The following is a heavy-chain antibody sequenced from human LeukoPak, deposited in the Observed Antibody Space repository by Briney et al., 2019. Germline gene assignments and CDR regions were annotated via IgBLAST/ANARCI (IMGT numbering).Heavy chain of an antibody. CDR2: IKQDGSEK. J-gene: IGHJ4*02. CDR1: GFTFSSYW. D-gene: IGHD6-19*01. V-gene: IGHV3-7*03. CDR3: AKGGSSGWYHLDF. Sequence: SGGSLRLSCAASGFTFSSYWMSWVRQAPGKGLEWVANIKQDGSEKYYVDSVKGRFTISRDNSKNTLYLQMNSLRAEDTAVYYCAKGGSSGWYHLDFWGQGTLVTVSS.